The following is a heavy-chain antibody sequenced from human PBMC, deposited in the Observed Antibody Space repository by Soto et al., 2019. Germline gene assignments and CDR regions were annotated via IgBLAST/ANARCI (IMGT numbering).Heavy chain of an antibody. Sequence: GGSLRLSCAASGFTFSTYAMTWVRLAPGKGLEWVSVISGSGGDTYYADSVKGRFAISRDNSKNTLYLQMNSLRAEDTAVYYCATGAWLDYWGQGTLVTVSS. V-gene: IGHV3-23*01. D-gene: IGHD5-12*01. CDR1: GFTFSTYA. CDR2: ISGSGGDT. CDR3: ATGAWLDY. J-gene: IGHJ4*02.